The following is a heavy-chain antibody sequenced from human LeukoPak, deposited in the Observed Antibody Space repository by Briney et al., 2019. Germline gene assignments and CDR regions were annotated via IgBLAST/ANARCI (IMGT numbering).Heavy chain of an antibody. CDR2: SKSKTDGGTT. D-gene: IGHD1-26*01. J-gene: IGHJ4*02. CDR1: AFTFTNAW. Sequence: GRSLSLSCAPSAFTFTNAWMGCVRHHPGNGLEWGYRSKSKTDGGTTDCAAPVKGRFSISRDDSEKTLYLEMNSLKTEGTAVYYCTTGVWGERGYWGQGTLVTVSS. CDR3: TTGVWGERGY. V-gene: IGHV3-15*01.